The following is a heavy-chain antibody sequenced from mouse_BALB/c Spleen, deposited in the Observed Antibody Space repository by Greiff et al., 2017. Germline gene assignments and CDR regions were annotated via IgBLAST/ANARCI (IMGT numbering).Heavy chain of an antibody. V-gene: IGHV5-6-5*01. J-gene: IGHJ4*01. CDR2: ISSGGST. CDR3: ARSYYGPYYAMDY. D-gene: IGHD1-2*01. CDR1: GFTFSSYA. Sequence: EVKVVESGGGLVKPGGSLKLSCAASGFTFSSYAMSWVRQTPEKRLEWVASISSGGSTYYPDSVKGRFTISRDNARNILYLQMSSLRSEDTAMYYCARSYYGPYYAMDYWGQGTSVTVSS.